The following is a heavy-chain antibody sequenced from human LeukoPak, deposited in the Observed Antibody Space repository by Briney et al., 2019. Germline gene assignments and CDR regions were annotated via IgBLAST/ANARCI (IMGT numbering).Heavy chain of an antibody. Sequence: GGSLRLPCVVSGFTFSSYSMNWVRQPPGKGLEWVSYNSRRSSTIYNTDSVKRRSNTSRHNPNNSLYLQMNSLRAEDTAVYYCAREYSSSSGRAFDMWGQGTMVTVSS. CDR2: NSRRSSTI. CDR1: GFTFSSYS. CDR3: AREYSSSSGRAFDM. D-gene: IGHD6-6*01. V-gene: IGHV3-48*04. J-gene: IGHJ3*02.